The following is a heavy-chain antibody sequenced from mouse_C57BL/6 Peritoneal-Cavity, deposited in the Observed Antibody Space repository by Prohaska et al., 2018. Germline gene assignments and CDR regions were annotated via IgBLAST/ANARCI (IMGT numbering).Heavy chain of an antibody. V-gene: IGHV12-3*01. J-gene: IGHJ1*03. Sequence: QMQLQESGPGLVKPSQSLFLTCSITGFPITSGYYWIWIRQSPGKPLEWMRYITQSVETFYNPALQSTISINRETSMKQFFLQLNDVATEDTAMYYGAGDRDGDWYLDVWGTGTTVTVSS. CDR1: GFPITSGYY. CDR3: AGDRDGDWYLDV. D-gene: IGHD1-1*02. CDR2: ITQSVET.